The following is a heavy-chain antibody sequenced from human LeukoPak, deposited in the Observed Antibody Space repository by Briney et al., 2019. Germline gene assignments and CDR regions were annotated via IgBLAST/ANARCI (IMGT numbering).Heavy chain of an antibody. Sequence: SETLSLTCTVSGGSISSYYWSWIRQPPGKGLEWIGYIYYSGSTNYNPSLESRVTISVDTSKNQFSLKLSSVTAADTAVYYCARESPTYYYDSSGYFFDYWGQGTLVTVSS. CDR1: GGSISSYY. J-gene: IGHJ4*02. CDR2: IYYSGST. D-gene: IGHD3-22*01. CDR3: ARESPTYYYDSSGYFFDY. V-gene: IGHV4-59*01.